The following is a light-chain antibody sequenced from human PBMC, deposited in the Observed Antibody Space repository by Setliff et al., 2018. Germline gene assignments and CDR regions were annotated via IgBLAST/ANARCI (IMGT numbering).Light chain of an antibody. J-gene: IGLJ1*01. CDR2: DVS. CDR3: CSYAGIYTFV. CDR1: SSDVGGYNY. V-gene: IGLV2-11*01. Sequence: QSALAQPRSVSGSPGQSVTISCTGTSSDVGGYNYVSWYQQRPGKAPKLMIFDVSRRPSGVPDRFSGSKSGNTASLTTSGLQAKDEADYYCCSYAGIYTFVFGSGTKVTVL.